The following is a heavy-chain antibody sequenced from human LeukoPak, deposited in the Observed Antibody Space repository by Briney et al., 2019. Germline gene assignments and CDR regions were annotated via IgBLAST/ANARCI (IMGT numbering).Heavy chain of an antibody. CDR3: ARDRGFTSYDY. Sequence: GGSLRLSCATSGFTFRDSWMHWVRQAPGKGLEWVANINQDGSHKYYVDSVEGRFIISRDTAKNSVHLQMNSLRAEDTAVYYCARDRGFTSYDYWGQGILVTVSS. CDR1: GFTFRDSW. D-gene: IGHD5-12*01. V-gene: IGHV3-7*01. J-gene: IGHJ4*02. CDR2: INQDGSHK.